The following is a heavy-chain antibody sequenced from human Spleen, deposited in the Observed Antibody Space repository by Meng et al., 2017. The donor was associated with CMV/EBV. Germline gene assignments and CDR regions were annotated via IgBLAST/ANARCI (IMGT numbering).Heavy chain of an antibody. J-gene: IGHJ4*02. CDR3: ASRITGTMFFDY. CDR2: INHSGST. V-gene: IGHV4-34*01. D-gene: IGHD1-7*01. CDR1: GGSFSGYY. Sequence: QVQLQQWGAGLLKPSEXLSLTCAVYGGSFSGYYWSWIRQPPGKGLEWIGEINHSGSTNYNPSLKSRVTISVDTSKNQFSLKLSSVTAADTAVYYCASRITGTMFFDYWGQGTLVTVSS.